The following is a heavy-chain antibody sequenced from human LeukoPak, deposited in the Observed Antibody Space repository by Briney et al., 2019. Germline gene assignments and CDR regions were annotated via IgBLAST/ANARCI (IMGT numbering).Heavy chain of an antibody. V-gene: IGHV4-39*01. CDR3: ARHRHSHHYDY. J-gene: IGHJ4*02. CDR1: GGSISGSSSDYY. CDR2: ISYSWTT. D-gene: IGHD5-18*01. Sequence: KSSETLSLTCSVSGGSISGSSSDYYWGWVRQPPGKGLEWIGSISYSWTTYYNPSLKSRVTISADTSNNQFSLKLTSVTAADTAVYYCARHRHSHHYDYWGQGTLVTVSS.